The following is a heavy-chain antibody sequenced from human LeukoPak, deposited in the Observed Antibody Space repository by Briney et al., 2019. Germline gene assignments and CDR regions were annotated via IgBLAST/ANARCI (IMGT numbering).Heavy chain of an antibody. Sequence: SGGSLRLSCAASGFTFDDYAMHWVRQTPGKGLEWVSGISWNSGSMGYADAVKGRFTISRDNAKKSLYLQMNSLRPEDTALYYCARGGYSSGWYPIYYFDYWGQGSLVTVSS. V-gene: IGHV3-9*01. J-gene: IGHJ4*02. CDR1: GFTFDDYA. D-gene: IGHD6-19*01. CDR3: ARGGYSSGWYPIYYFDY. CDR2: ISWNSGSM.